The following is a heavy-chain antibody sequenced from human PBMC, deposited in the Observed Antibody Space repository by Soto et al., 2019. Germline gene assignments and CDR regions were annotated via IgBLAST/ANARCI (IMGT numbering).Heavy chain of an antibody. J-gene: IGHJ6*02. D-gene: IGHD1-7*01. V-gene: IGHV4-34*02. CDR1: GESFSGYS. CDR3: ARYEYGNSLYGVDV. Sequence: QVHLQQRGAGLLKPSETLSLNCVVSGESFSGYSWSWIRQTPGVGLEWIGEVDHRGSTTYNPSLKNRASISIDSSKNLFSLELTSVTAADTALYFCARYEYGNSLYGVDVWGQGTRVTVSS. CDR2: VDHRGST.